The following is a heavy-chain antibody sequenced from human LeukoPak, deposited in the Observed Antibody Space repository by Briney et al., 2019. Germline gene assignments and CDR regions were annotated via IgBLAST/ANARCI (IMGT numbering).Heavy chain of an antibody. CDR3: AKSMGYYYDSSGWDAFDI. Sequence: QSGRSLRLSCAASGFTFSSYGMHGVRHAPGKGLEGVAVISYDGSNKYYADPVKSRFTISRDNSKNPLYLKINSLRAEDTAVYYCAKSMGYYYDSSGWDAFDIWGQGTMVTVSS. V-gene: IGHV3-30*18. J-gene: IGHJ3*02. CDR1: GFTFSSYG. D-gene: IGHD3-22*01. CDR2: ISYDGSNK.